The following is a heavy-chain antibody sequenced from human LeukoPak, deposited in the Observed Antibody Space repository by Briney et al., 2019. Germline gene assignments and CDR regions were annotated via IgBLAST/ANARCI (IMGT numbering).Heavy chain of an antibody. V-gene: IGHV3-30*02. CDR3: ARDHYNWTPDQGYKVFDY. J-gene: IGHJ4*02. CDR2: IRYDGTKK. Sequence: GGSLRLSCVASGITFRIYGMHWVRQAPGKGLEWVAFIRYDGTKKFYADVVKGRCTISRDNSKNTVFLQMNSLKTEDTAVYYCARDHYNWTPDQGYKVFDYWGQGSLVTVSS. D-gene: IGHD1-1*01. CDR1: GITFRIYG.